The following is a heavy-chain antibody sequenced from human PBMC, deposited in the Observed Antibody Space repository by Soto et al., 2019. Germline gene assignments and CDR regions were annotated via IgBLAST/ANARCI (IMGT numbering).Heavy chain of an antibody. CDR3: ARLCSGGSCYSGEGFSSYYYYYGMDV. J-gene: IGHJ6*02. Sequence: SETLSLTCTVSGGSISSSSYYWGWIRQPPGKGLEWIGSIYYSGSTYYNPSLKSRVTISVDTSKNQFSLKLSSVTAADTAVYYCARLCSGGSCYSGEGFSSYYYYYGMDVWGQGTTVTVSS. CDR1: GGSISSSSYY. D-gene: IGHD2-15*01. CDR2: IYYSGST. V-gene: IGHV4-39*01.